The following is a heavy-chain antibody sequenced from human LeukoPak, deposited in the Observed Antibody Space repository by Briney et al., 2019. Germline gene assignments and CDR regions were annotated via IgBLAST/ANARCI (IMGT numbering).Heavy chain of an antibody. CDR3: AKEVQLVRGYFDY. CDR2: IDPDASAS. Sequence: GGSLRLSCAASGFTFSSYWMHWVRQVPGEGLVWVSRIDPDASASTYADSVKGRFTISRDNAKNPLWLQMNSLRAEDTAVYYCAKEVQLVRGYFDYWGQGTLVTVSS. V-gene: IGHV3-74*01. D-gene: IGHD6-13*01. J-gene: IGHJ4*02. CDR1: GFTFSSYW.